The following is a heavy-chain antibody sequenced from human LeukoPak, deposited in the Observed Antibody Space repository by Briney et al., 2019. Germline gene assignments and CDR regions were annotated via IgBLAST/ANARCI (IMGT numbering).Heavy chain of an antibody. V-gene: IGHV1-18*01. D-gene: IGHD2-15*01. CDR3: ARDIVVVVAATHGDAFDI. Sequence: PGASVKVSCKASGYTFTSYGISWVRQAPGQGLEWMGWISAYNGNTNYAQKLQGRVTMTTDTSTSTAYMELRSLRSDDTAVYYCARDIVVVVAATHGDAFDIWGQGTMVTVSS. CDR2: ISAYNGNT. CDR1: GYTFTSYG. J-gene: IGHJ3*02.